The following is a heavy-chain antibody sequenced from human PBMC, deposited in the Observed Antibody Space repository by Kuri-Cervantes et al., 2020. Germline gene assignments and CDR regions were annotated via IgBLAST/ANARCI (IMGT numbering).Heavy chain of an antibody. V-gene: IGHV3-30*03. Sequence: LSLTCAASGFTFSSYCMSWVRQAPGKGLEWVAVISYDGSNKYYADSVKGRFTISRDNSKNTLYLQMNSLRAEDTAVYYCTRSSGSSRSQYCFDYWGQGNLVTVSS. CDR1: GFTFSSYC. CDR2: ISYDGSNK. CDR3: TRSSGSSRSQYCFDY. D-gene: IGHD1-26*01. J-gene: IGHJ4*02.